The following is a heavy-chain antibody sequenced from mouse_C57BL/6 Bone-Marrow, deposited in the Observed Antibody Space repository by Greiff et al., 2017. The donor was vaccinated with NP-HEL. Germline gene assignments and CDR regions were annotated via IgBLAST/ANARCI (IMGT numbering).Heavy chain of an antibody. CDR2: IYPRDGST. D-gene: IGHD2-1*01. Sequence: VKLMESDAELVKPGASVKISCKVSGYTFTDHTIHWMKQRPEQGLEWIGYIYPRDGSTKYNEKFKGKATLTADKSSSTAYMQLNSLTSEDSAVYFCAKLLPRDPWFAYWGQGTLVTVSA. V-gene: IGHV1-78*01. J-gene: IGHJ3*01. CDR1: GYTFTDHT. CDR3: AKLLPRDPWFAY.